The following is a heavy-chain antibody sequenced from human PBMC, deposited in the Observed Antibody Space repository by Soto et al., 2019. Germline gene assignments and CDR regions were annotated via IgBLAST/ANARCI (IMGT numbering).Heavy chain of an antibody. CDR2: IYSGGST. CDR1: GFTFSTYA. V-gene: IGHV3-66*01. CDR3: AREYSYGFDY. D-gene: IGHD5-18*01. Sequence: PGGSLRLSCAASGFTFSTYAMAWVRQAPGKGLEWVSVIYSGGSTYYADSVKGRFTISRDNSKNTLYLQMNSLRAEDTAVYYCAREYSYGFDYWGQGTLVTVSS. J-gene: IGHJ4*02.